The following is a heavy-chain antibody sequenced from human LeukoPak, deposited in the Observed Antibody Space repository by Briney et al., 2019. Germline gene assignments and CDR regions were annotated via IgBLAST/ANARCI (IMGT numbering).Heavy chain of an antibody. CDR1: GFSFNSYT. Sequence: GGSLRLSCLASGFSFNSYTMNWVREAPGKGLEWVSTISPVSSYIRYAESVKGRFTISRDNPKNSLYLPMDSLRAEDTAVYYCVRDVSRRVGMDVWGQGTTVTVSS. D-gene: IGHD5/OR15-5a*01. J-gene: IGHJ6*02. CDR3: VRDVSRRVGMDV. V-gene: IGHV3-21*01. CDR2: ISPVSSYI.